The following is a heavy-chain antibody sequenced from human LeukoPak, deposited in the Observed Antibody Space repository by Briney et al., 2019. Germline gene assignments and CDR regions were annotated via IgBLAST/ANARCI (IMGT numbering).Heavy chain of an antibody. Sequence: PGRSLRLSCAASGFTFSSYAMHWVRQAPGKGLEWVAVISYDGSNKYYADSVKGRFTISRDNSKNALYLQMNSLRAEDTAVYYCARDIVRVQSIAAAGTLAEYFQHWAQGTLVTVSS. D-gene: IGHD6-13*01. J-gene: IGHJ1*01. V-gene: IGHV3-30-3*01. CDR3: ARDIVRVQSIAAAGTLAEYFQH. CDR1: GFTFSSYA. CDR2: ISYDGSNK.